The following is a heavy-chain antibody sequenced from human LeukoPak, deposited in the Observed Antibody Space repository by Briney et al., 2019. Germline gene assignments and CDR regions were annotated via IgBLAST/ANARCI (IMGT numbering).Heavy chain of an antibody. Sequence: GGSLRLSCAASGFMFADHGMTWVRQVPGKGLEWVSGINWNGGSTGYVDSVKGRFTISRDNAKNVLFLQMNNLRAEDTAFYYCTRGEWDLRDWGQGTLVIVSS. D-gene: IGHD1-26*01. CDR2: INWNGGST. J-gene: IGHJ4*02. V-gene: IGHV3-20*04. CDR3: TRGEWDLRD. CDR1: GFMFADHG.